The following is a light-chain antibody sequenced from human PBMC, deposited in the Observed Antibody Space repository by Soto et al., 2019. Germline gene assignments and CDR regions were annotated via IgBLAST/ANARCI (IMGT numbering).Light chain of an antibody. CDR2: EVS. CDR3: SSYAGSNNVV. CDR1: SSDVGGYNY. Sequence: QSVLTQPPSASGSPGQSVTISCTGTSSDVGGYNYVSWYQQHPGKAPKLMIYEVSKRPSGVPDRFSGSKSGNTASLTVSGLQAEDEADYYSSSYAGSNNVVFGGEAKLTV. J-gene: IGLJ2*01. V-gene: IGLV2-8*01.